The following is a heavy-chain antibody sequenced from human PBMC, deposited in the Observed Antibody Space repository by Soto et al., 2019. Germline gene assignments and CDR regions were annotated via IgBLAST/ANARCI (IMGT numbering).Heavy chain of an antibody. D-gene: IGHD1-1*01. V-gene: IGHV3-23*01. CDR3: AEMRGGNLPKRFHV. CDR1: GFTFSDFA. J-gene: IGHJ4*03. CDR2: FTASGGNT. Sequence: PGGSLRLSCEASGFTFSDFAMSWVRKAPGKGLEWVSTFTASGGNTFYADFVKGRFTISRDNSKSTLYLHVNSLRVDDTAVYYRAEMRGGNLPKRFHVWGHGTLVTVSS.